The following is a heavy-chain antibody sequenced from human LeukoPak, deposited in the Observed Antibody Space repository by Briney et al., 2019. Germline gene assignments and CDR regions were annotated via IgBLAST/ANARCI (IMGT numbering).Heavy chain of an antibody. CDR2: FDPEDGET. D-gene: IGHD2/OR15-2a*01. CDR1: GYTLTELS. J-gene: IGHJ4*02. V-gene: IGHV1-24*01. CDR3: ATSPSMQVVPLDY. Sequence: RVASVKVSCKVSGYTLTELSMHWVRQAPGKGLEWMGGFDPEDGETIYAQKFQGRVTMTEDTSTDTAYMELSSLRSEDTAVYYCATSPSMQVVPLDYWGQGTLVTVSS.